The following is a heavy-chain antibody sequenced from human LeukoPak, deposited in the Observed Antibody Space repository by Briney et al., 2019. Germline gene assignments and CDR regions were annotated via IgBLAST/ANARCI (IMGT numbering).Heavy chain of an antibody. J-gene: IGHJ4*02. D-gene: IGHD3-3*01. CDR1: GGTFSSYA. CDR3: ARDHSGVTIFGVVTQYYFDY. Sequence: SVKVSCKASGGTFSSYAISWVRQAPGQGLEWMGGIIPIFGTANYAQKFQGRVTITADESTSTAYMELSSLRSEDTAVYYCARDHSGVTIFGVVTQYYFDYWGQGTLVTVSP. V-gene: IGHV1-69*13. CDR2: IIPIFGTA.